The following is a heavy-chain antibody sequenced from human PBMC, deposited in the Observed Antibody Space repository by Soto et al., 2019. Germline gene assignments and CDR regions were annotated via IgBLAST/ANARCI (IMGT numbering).Heavy chain of an antibody. Sequence: QLQLQESGPRVVKPSETLTLTCSLSGGSSSSRSYYWGWMRQSPGKGMGWIVSFSFVGTTYSNPSLKSRVSVSAVTSRHPSSLKLRPVTAADTGIYYCARNGTTIISLTWFDPWGPGLRVTVSS. CDR1: GGSSSSRSYY. D-gene: IGHD3-9*01. V-gene: IGHV4-39*01. J-gene: IGHJ5*02. CDR3: ARNGTTIISLTWFDP. CDR2: FSFVGTT.